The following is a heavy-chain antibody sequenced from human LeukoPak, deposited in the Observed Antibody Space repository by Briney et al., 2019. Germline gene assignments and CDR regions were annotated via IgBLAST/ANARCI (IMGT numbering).Heavy chain of an antibody. Sequence: SETLSLTCTVSVGSISSSSYYWGWIRQPPGKGLEWIGSIYYSGSTYYNPSLKSRVTISVDTSKNQFSLKLSSVTAADTAVYYCARHPWNYAWYFDYWGQGTLVTVSS. CDR1: VGSISSSSYY. J-gene: IGHJ4*02. CDR3: ARHPWNYAWYFDY. V-gene: IGHV4-39*01. CDR2: IYYSGST. D-gene: IGHD1-7*01.